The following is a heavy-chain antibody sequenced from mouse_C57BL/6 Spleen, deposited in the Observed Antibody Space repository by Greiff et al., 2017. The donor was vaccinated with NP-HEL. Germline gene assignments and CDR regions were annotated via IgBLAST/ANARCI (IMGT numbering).Heavy chain of an antibody. Sequence: VKLQESGAELVRPGSSVKLSCKASGYTFTSYWMHWVKQRPIQGLEWIGNIDPSDSETHYNQKFKDKATLTVDKSSSTAYMQPSSLTSEDSAVYYCARSRYYYGSSYYAMDYWGQGTSVTVSS. J-gene: IGHJ4*01. CDR1: GYTFTSYW. CDR3: ARSRYYYGSSYYAMDY. D-gene: IGHD1-1*01. V-gene: IGHV1-52*01. CDR2: IDPSDSET.